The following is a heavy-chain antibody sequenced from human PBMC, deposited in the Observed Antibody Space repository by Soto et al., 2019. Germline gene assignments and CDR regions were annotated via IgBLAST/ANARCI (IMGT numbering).Heavy chain of an antibody. CDR2: IYTSGST. CDR3: ARQTTYSSSWYDY. J-gene: IGHJ5*01. Sequence: WGWIRQPAGKGLEWIGRIYTSGSTNYNPSLKSRVTMSVDTSKNQFSLKLSSVTAADTALYYCARQTTYSSSWYDYWGHGTLVTVSS. D-gene: IGHD6-13*01. V-gene: IGHV4-4*07.